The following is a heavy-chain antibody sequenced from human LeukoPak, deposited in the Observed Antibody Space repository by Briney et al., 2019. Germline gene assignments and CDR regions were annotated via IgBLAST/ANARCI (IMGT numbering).Heavy chain of an antibody. CDR2: IYTSGST. D-gene: IGHD3-10*01. V-gene: IGHV4-61*02. Sequence: SETLSLTCTVSGGSISSGSYYWSWIRQPAGKGLEWIGRIYTSGSTDYNPSLKSRVTISVDTSKNQFSLKLSSVTAADTAVYYCARDGDNYYGSGSYGYWGQGTLVTVSS. J-gene: IGHJ4*02. CDR3: ARDGDNYYGSGSYGY. CDR1: GGSISSGSYY.